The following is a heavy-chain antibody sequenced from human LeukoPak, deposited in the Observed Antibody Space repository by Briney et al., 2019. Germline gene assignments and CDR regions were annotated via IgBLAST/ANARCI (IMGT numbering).Heavy chain of an antibody. CDR1: GGSISSGGYY. J-gene: IGHJ5*02. D-gene: IGHD4-17*01. V-gene: IGHV4-31*03. CDR2: IYYSGST. Sequence: SETLSLTCTVSGGSISSGGYYWSWIRQHPGKGLEWIGYIYYSGSTYYNPSLKSRVTISVDTSKNQFSLKLSSVTAADAAVYYCARDEGGYGANWFDPWGQGTLVTVSS. CDR3: ARDEGGYGANWFDP.